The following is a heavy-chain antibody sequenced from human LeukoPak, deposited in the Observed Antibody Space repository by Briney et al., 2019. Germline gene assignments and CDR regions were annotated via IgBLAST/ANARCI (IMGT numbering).Heavy chain of an antibody. J-gene: IGHJ5*02. CDR2: INPSGGST. CDR3: ARDSFQTGSGSYPRGWFDP. Sequence: ASVKVSCKASGYTFISYYMNWVRQAPGQGLERMGIINPSGGSTSYAQKFQGRVTMTRDTSTSTVYMDLSSLRSEDTAVYYCARDSFQTGSGSYPRGWFDPWGQGTLVTVSS. D-gene: IGHD3-10*01. CDR1: GYTFISYY. V-gene: IGHV1-46*01.